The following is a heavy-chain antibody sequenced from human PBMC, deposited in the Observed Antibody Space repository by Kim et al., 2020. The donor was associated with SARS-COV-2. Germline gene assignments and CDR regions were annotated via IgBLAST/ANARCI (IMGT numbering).Heavy chain of an antibody. Sequence: SETLSLTCTVSGGSISSSSYYWGWIRQPPGKGLEWIGSIYYSGSTYYNPSLKSRVTISVDTSKNQFSLKLSSVTAADTAVYYCARRLTGTFYYYYGMDVWGQGTTVTVSS. D-gene: IGHD3-9*01. CDR3: ARRLTGTFYYYYGMDV. V-gene: IGHV4-39*01. J-gene: IGHJ6*02. CDR1: GGSISSSSYY. CDR2: IYYSGST.